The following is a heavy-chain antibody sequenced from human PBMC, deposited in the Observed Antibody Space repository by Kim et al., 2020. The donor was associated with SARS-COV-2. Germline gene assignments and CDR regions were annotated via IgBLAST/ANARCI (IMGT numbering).Heavy chain of an antibody. CDR1: GFTFSSYA. J-gene: IGHJ4*02. CDR3: ARDQSRWYGFFDY. CDR2: ISYDGSNK. Sequence: GGSLRLSCAASGFTFSSYAMHWVRQAPGKGLEWVAVISYDGSNKYYADSVKGRFTISRDNSKNTLYLQMNSLRAEDTAVYYCARDQSRWYGFFDYWGQGTLVTVSS. D-gene: IGHD6-19*01. V-gene: IGHV3-30-3*01.